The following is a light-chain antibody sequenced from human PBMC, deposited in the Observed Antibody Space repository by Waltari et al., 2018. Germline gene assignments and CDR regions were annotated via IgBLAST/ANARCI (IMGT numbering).Light chain of an antibody. CDR1: QSISSW. Sequence: DIQMTQSPSTRSASAGDRVTITCRASQSISSWLAWYQQKPGKAPKLLIYKASSLESGVPSRFSGSGSGTEFTLTISSLQPDDFATYYCQQYNSYSWTFGQGTKVEIK. V-gene: IGKV1-5*03. CDR2: KAS. J-gene: IGKJ1*01. CDR3: QQYNSYSWT.